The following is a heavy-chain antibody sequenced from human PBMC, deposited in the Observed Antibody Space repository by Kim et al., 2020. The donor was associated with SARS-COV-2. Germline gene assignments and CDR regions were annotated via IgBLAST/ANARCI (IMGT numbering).Heavy chain of an antibody. Sequence: TLYEQSLKSRVTISRDTAKNQFSLKLSSVTAADTAVYYCARELSGSDYFDYWGQGTLVTVSS. CDR2: T. CDR3: ARELSGSDYFDY. V-gene: IGHV4-39*07. J-gene: IGHJ4*02. D-gene: IGHD3-10*01.